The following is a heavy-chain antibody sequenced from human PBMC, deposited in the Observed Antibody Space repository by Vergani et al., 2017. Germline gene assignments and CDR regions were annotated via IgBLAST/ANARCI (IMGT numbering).Heavy chain of an antibody. CDR1: GGTLSSYA. V-gene: IGHV1-69*01. J-gene: IGHJ4*02. Sequence: QVQLVQSGAEVKKPGSSVKVSCKASGGTLSSYAISWLRQPPGQGLEWMGGIIPIFGTATYAQKFQGRVTITADESTSTAYMELSSLRAEDTAVYYCARAEAEIATTTAYWGQGTLVTVSS. CDR3: ARAEAEIATTTAY. CDR2: IIPIFGTA. D-gene: IGHD5-24*01.